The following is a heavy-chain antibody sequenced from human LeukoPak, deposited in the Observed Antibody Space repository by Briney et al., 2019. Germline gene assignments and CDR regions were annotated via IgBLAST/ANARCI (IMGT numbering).Heavy chain of an antibody. J-gene: IGHJ5*02. D-gene: IGHD3-3*01. CDR3: AKDSPGYYDFWSGYYTGDWFDP. Sequence: GGSLRLSCAASGFTFSSYAMSWVRQAPGKGLEWVSAISGSGGSTYYADSVKGRFTISRDNSKNTLYLQMNSLRAEGTAVYYCAKDSPGYYDFWSGYYTGDWFDPWGQGTLVTVSS. V-gene: IGHV3-23*01. CDR2: ISGSGGST. CDR1: GFTFSSYA.